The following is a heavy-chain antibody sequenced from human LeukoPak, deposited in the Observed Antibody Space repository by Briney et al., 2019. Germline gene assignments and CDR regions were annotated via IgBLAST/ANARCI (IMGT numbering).Heavy chain of an antibody. CDR2: ISSSGSTI. V-gene: IGHV3-48*03. CDR3: ASDYHYYMDV. Sequence: GGSLRLSCAASGFTFSSYEMNWVRQAPGKGLEWVSYISSSGSTIYYADSVKGRFTISRDNAKNSLYLQMNSLRAEDTAVYYCASDYHYYMDVWGKGTTVTISS. J-gene: IGHJ6*03. CDR1: GFTFSSYE.